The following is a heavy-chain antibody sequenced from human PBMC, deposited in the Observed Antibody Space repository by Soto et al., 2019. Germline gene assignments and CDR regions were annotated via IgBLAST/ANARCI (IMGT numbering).Heavy chain of an antibody. CDR3: AREIVTAGGNNYFDP. CDR1: GGTVASSHW. J-gene: IGHJ5*02. V-gene: IGHV4-4*02. D-gene: IGHD2-21*02. Sequence: QVQLQESGPRLVKPSGSLSLTCGVSGGTVASSHWWSWVRQSPGGGLEWIGNVYHTGDTNFNPSLQSRGTISVDKSNNQFSLRVNSLTAADTAVYFCAREIVTAGGNNYFDPWGPGTLVTVSS. CDR2: VYHTGDT.